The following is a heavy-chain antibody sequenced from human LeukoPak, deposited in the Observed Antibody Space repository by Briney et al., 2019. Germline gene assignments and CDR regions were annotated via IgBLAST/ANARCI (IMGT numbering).Heavy chain of an antibody. V-gene: IGHV3-49*04. CDR1: GFTFRDYA. J-gene: IGHJ4*02. Sequence: GGSLRLSCTASGFTFRDYAMSWVRQAPGKGLEWVGFIRSKAHGGATEYAASVKGRFTISRDDSKNIAYLQMNSLKTDDTAVYYCGRDNYYDSSVYSKYYFDYWGQGTLVTVSS. CDR3: GRDNYYDSSVYSKYYFDY. CDR2: IRSKAHGGAT. D-gene: IGHD3-22*01.